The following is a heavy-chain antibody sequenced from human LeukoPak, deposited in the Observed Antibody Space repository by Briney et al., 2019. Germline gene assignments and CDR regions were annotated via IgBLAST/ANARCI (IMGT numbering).Heavy chain of an antibody. V-gene: IGHV1-69*01. Sequence: ASVKVSCKASGGTFSSYAISWVRQAPGQGLEWMGGIIPIFGTANYAQKFQGRVTITADESTSTAYMELSRLRSEDTAVYYCARGNLVAVAQYFQHWGQGTLVTVSS. D-gene: IGHD5-12*01. CDR3: ARGNLVAVAQYFQH. CDR1: GGTFSSYA. CDR2: IIPIFGTA. J-gene: IGHJ1*01.